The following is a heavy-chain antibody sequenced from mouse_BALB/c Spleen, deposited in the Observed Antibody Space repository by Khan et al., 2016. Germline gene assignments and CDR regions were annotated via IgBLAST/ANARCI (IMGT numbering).Heavy chain of an antibody. CDR3: ARVRQAVDY. Sequence: VQLVESGGGLVQPGGSLKLSCAASGFTFSTYAMSWVRQTPDKRLELVATINSNGGSNYYPDNVKGRFTISSDNAKNTLYLQMSSLKSEDTAMYYCARVRQAVDYWGQGTSVTVSS. V-gene: IGHV5-6-3*01. CDR1: GFTFSTYA. D-gene: IGHD2-14*01. CDR2: INSNGGSN. J-gene: IGHJ4*01.